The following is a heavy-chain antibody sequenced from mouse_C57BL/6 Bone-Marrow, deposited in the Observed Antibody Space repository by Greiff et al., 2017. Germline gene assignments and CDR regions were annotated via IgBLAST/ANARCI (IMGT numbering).Heavy chain of an antibody. J-gene: IGHJ1*03. D-gene: IGHD1-1*01. V-gene: IGHV1-20*01. CDR2: INPYNGDT. CDR3: ARNYGSRDWYFDV. Sequence: LVEPGDSVKISCKASGYSFTGYFMNWVMQSHGKSLEWIGRINPYNGDTFYNQKFKGKATLTVDKSSSTAHMELRSLTSEDSAVYYCARNYGSRDWYFDVWGTGTTVTVSS. CDR1: GYSFTGYF.